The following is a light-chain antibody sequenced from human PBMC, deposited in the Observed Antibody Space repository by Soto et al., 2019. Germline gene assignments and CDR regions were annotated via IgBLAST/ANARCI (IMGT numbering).Light chain of an antibody. Sequence: QSALAQPPSASGTPGQRVTISCSGSNSNIGRNDVTWYQQVPGTAPQCLIYSNDQRPSGVPDRISGSRSGTSASLAISGLQSGDEAEYSCAAWDDTLRARVFGGGTQLTVL. J-gene: IGLJ2*01. V-gene: IGLV1-44*01. CDR3: AAWDDTLRARV. CDR2: SND. CDR1: NSNIGRND.